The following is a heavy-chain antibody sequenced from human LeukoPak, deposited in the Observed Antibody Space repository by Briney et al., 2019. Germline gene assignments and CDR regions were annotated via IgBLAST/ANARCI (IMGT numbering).Heavy chain of an antibody. CDR2: IIPIFGTA. J-gene: IGHJ6*03. D-gene: IGHD2-15*01. Sequence: SVKVSCKASGGTFSRYAISWVRQAPGQGLEWMGGIIPIFGTANYAQKFQGRVTITADKSTSTAYMELSSLRSEDTAVYYCATAPDAATYYYYYMDVWGKGTTVTVSS. CDR1: GGTFSRYA. V-gene: IGHV1-69*06. CDR3: ATAPDAATYYYYYMDV.